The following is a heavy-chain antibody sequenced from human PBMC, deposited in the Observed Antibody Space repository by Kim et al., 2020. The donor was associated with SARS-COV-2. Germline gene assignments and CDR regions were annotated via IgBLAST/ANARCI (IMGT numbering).Heavy chain of an antibody. Sequence: GGSLILSCEASGFMFSDYSMDWVRQAPGKGLEWVSSISSRSTYIYYGDSMKGRVSVSRDNAKDSLYLQMNSLRAEDTAVYYCARQGAYGSGLDLQLDYWGQGILVIVSS. J-gene: IGHJ4*02. CDR3: ARQGAYGSGLDLQLDY. D-gene: IGHD3-10*01. CDR2: ISSRSTYI. CDR1: GFMFSDYS. V-gene: IGHV3-21*01.